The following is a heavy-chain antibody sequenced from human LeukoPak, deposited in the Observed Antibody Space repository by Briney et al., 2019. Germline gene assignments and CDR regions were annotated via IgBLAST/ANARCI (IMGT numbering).Heavy chain of an antibody. J-gene: IGHJ4*02. Sequence: ASVKVSFKASGYTFTTYYMHWVRQAPGQGLEWMGRINPSDGSTNYAQKFQGRVTMTRDTSTSTVYMELSSLRSEDTAVYYCARDPYYYDSSGYYGEGFDYWGQGTLVTVSS. V-gene: IGHV1-46*01. CDR2: INPSDGST. D-gene: IGHD3-22*01. CDR3: ARDPYYYDSSGYYGEGFDY. CDR1: GYTFTTYY.